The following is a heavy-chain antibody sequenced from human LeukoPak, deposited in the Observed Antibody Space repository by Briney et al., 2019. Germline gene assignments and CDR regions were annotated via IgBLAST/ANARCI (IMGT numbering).Heavy chain of an antibody. Sequence: GESLKISCKASGYIFTNYWIGWVRQLPGEGLEWMGIIYPGDADTRYSPSFQGQVTISADNSIPTAYLQWSSLKASDTAIYYCARRLTAEVWGQGTLVTVSS. CDR1: GYIFTNYW. CDR2: IYPGDADT. CDR3: ARRLTAEV. V-gene: IGHV5-51*01. J-gene: IGHJ4*02. D-gene: IGHD7-27*01.